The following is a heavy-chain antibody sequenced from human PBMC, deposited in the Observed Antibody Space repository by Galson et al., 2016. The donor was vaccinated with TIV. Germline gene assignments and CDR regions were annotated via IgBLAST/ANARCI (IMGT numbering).Heavy chain of an antibody. J-gene: IGHJ6*02. V-gene: IGHV3-23*01. CDR1: GLTFSSYA. Sequence: SLRLSCAASGLTFSSYAMSWVRQAPGKGLEWVSAISGSGGSTWYADSVKGRFTISRDNSKNTVYLQMNSLRAEDTAVYYCAKVPSSGFYYYYGMDVWGQGTTVTVSS. CDR2: ISGSGGST. CDR3: AKVPSSGFYYYYGMDV. D-gene: IGHD3-22*01.